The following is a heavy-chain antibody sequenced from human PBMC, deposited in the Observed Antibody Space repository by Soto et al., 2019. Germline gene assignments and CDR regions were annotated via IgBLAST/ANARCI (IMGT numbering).Heavy chain of an antibody. CDR3: LKDAPNGSIDG. CDR2: FRPTGDTL. CDR1: GFRFEQYV. V-gene: IGHV3-9*01. Sequence: VQVVASGGGLVQPGRSLRLSCAVSGFRFEQYVMHWVRQAPGQGLECVSTFRPTGDTLAYADSVEGRFTVSRDNAKNSLYLQMNSLQGDDTAFYYCLKDAPNGSIDGWGQGTLVTVSS. J-gene: IGHJ4*02. D-gene: IGHD3-10*01.